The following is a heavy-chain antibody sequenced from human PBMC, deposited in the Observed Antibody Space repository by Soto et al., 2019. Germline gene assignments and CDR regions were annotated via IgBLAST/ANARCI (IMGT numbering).Heavy chain of an antibody. Sequence: QVQLQESGPGLVKPSETLSLTCTVSDGAISTYYWHWIRQPPGKGLEWIGYIHYSGYTSYNPSLKSRVTISVDTSKNQFSVRLHSVTAADTAVYSCAREYSSFEYWGQGALVTVS. J-gene: IGHJ4*02. CDR1: DGAISTYY. CDR3: AREYSSFEY. D-gene: IGHD4-4*01. CDR2: IHYSGYT. V-gene: IGHV4-59*01.